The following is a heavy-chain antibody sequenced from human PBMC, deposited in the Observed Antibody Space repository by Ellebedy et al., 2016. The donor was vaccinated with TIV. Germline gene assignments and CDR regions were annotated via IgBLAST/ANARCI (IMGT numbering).Heavy chain of an antibody. V-gene: IGHV3-7*04. CDR1: GFTFSSYW. J-gene: IGHJ4*02. D-gene: IGHD3-22*01. CDR2: IKQDGSEK. Sequence: GESLKISCAASGFTFSSYWMSWVRQAPGKGLEWVANIKQDGSEKYYVDSVKGRFTISRDNAKNSLYLQMNSLRAEDTAVYYCARAAYYYDSSGYYCFDYWGQGTLVTVSS. CDR3: ARAAYYYDSSGYYCFDY.